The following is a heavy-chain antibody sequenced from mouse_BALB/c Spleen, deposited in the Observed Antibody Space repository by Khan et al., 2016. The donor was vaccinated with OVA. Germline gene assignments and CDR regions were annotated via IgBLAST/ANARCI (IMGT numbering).Heavy chain of an antibody. CDR2: INPSNDYS. V-gene: IGHV1-4*01. J-gene: IGHJ3*02. CDR3: ARGSYGSFGY. CDR1: GYIFTNYM. D-gene: IGHD1-1*01. Sequence: QVQLQQSGAELARPGASVKMSCKASGYIFTNYMMHWVKQRPGQGLEWIGDINPSNDYSNYNQNFKDKATLTADKSSSTAYMQMSSLTSEDSAVYYCARGSYGSFGYWGQGTLVTVSA.